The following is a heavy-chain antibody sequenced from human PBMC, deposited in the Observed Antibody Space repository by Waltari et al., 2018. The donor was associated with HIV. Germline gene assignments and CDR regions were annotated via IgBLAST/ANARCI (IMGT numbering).Heavy chain of an antibody. D-gene: IGHD6-19*01. Sequence: EVQLVESGGGLVQPGGSLRLSCAASGFTFSNYDMPWVRQTTGTGLEWVSGIGTAGDTYYPGSVKGRFTISRENAKNSLYLQMNSLRAGDTALYYCARGGYSSGWYGRVWYFDYWGQGTLVTVSS. CDR3: ARGGYSSGWYGRVWYFDY. V-gene: IGHV3-13*01. CDR2: IGTAGDT. J-gene: IGHJ4*02. CDR1: GFTFSNYD.